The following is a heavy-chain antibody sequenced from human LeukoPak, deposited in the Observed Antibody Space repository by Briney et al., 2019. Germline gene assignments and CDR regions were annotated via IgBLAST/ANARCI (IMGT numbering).Heavy chain of an antibody. CDR2: INPNSGGT. V-gene: IGHV1-2*02. Sequence: ASVKVPCKAFGYTFAGYYMQWVRQAPGQGLEWMGWINPNSGGTNYAQKFQGRVTMTRDTSISTAYMGLSRLRSDDTAVYYCARDPQWLGFGDYWGQGTLVTVSS. CDR3: ARDPQWLGFGDY. D-gene: IGHD6-19*01. J-gene: IGHJ4*02. CDR1: GYTFAGYY.